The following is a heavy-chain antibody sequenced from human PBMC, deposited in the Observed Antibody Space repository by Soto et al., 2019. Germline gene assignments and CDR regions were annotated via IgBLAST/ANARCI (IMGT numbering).Heavy chain of an antibody. J-gene: IGHJ6*02. CDR1: GFTFSSYG. CDR3: AKDGDGGGYYYYGMDV. CDR2: ISYDGSNK. D-gene: IGHD3-16*01. Sequence: PGGSLRLSCAASGFTFSSYGMHWVRQAPGKGLEWVAVISYDGSNKYYADSVKGRFTISRDNSKNTLYLQMNSLRAEDTAVYYCAKDGDGGGYYYYGMDVWGQGTTVTVSS. V-gene: IGHV3-30*18.